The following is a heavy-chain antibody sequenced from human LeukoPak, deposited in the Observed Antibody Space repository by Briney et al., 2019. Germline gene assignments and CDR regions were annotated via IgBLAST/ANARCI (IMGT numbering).Heavy chain of an antibody. CDR1: GFTFSSYA. CDR3: ANWWYGSGHFQH. D-gene: IGHD3-10*01. CDR2: ISSSGGST. Sequence: GGSLRLSCAASGFTFSSYAMSWVRQAPGKGLEWVSAISSSGGSTYYAGSVKGRFTISRDNSKNTLYLQMNSLRAEDTAVYYCANWWYGSGHFQHWGQGTLVTVSS. V-gene: IGHV3-23*01. J-gene: IGHJ1*01.